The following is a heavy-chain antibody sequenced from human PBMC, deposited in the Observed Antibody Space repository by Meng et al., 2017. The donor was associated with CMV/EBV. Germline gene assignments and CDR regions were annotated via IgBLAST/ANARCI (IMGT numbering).Heavy chain of an antibody. CDR2: INHSGST. CDR3: ARGRGFWSGKPMPSFDY. V-gene: IGHV4-34*01. D-gene: IGHD3-3*01. CDR1: GGSFSGYY. J-gene: IGHJ4*02. Sequence: SETLSLTCAVYGGSFSGYYWSWIRQPPGKGLEWIGEINHSGSTNYNPSLKSRVTISVDTSKNQFSLKLSSVTAADTAVYYCARGRGFWSGKPMPSFDYWGQGTLVTVSS.